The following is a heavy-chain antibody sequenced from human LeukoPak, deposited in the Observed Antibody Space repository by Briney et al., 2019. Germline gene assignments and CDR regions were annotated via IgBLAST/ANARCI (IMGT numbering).Heavy chain of an antibody. D-gene: IGHD2/OR15-2a*01. CDR1: GFTFSSFP. Sequence: GGSLRLSCAVSGFTFSSFPFHWVRQAPGKGLEWVAAISTDGSYKYHGDSVKGRFTISRDNPMNTLYLQMNGLRPDDTAVYYCARCGSNNRGYHYMDDWGKGTTVTVSS. CDR2: ISTDGSYK. V-gene: IGHV3-30*04. J-gene: IGHJ6*03. CDR3: ARCGSNNRGYHYMDD.